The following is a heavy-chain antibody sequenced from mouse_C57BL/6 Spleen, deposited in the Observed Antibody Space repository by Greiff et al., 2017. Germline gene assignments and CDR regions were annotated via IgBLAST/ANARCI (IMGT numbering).Heavy chain of an antibody. Sequence: EVQRVESGGGLVQPGGSLKLSCAASGFTFSDYGMAWVRQAPRKGPEWVAFISNLAYSIYYADTVTGRFTISRENAKNTLSLEMSSLRSEDTAMYYCERKEDYDGPFAYWGQGTLVTVSA. J-gene: IGHJ3*01. CDR2: ISNLAYSI. CDR1: GFTFSDYG. D-gene: IGHD2-4*01. CDR3: ERKEDYDGPFAY. V-gene: IGHV5-15*01.